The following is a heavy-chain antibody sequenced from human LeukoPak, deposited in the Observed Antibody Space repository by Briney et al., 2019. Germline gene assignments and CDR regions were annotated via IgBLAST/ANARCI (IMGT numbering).Heavy chain of an antibody. D-gene: IGHD3-22*01. Sequence: PGGSLRLSCAASGFTFSSYAMSWVRQAPGKGLEWVAVISYDGSNKYYADSVKGRFTISRDNSKNTLYLQMNSLRAEDTAVYYCAREGYYDSGFDYWGQGTLVTVSS. V-gene: IGHV3-30-3*01. J-gene: IGHJ4*02. CDR2: ISYDGSNK. CDR1: GFTFSSYA. CDR3: AREGYYDSGFDY.